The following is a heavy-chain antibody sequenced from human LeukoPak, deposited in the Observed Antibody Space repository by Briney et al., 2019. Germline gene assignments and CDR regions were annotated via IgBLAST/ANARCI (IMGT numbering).Heavy chain of an antibody. CDR2: ITDTGAST. CDR1: GFTFSTYA. CDR3: AKRVPYSCSSVYLDS. J-gene: IGHJ4*02. D-gene: IGHD6-6*01. Sequence: PGRSLRLSCAASGFTFSTYAMNWGRQAPGKRLEWGSAITDTGASTYYADSLKGRFTISRDNSKNTLYLQMNSLRADDTAVYYCAKRVPYSCSSVYLDSWGQGTLVTVSS. V-gene: IGHV3-23*01.